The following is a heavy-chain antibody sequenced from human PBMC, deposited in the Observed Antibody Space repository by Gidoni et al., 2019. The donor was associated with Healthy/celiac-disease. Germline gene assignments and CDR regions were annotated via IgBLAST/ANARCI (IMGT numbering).Heavy chain of an antibody. CDR1: GGSILSGSYY. V-gene: IGHV4-39*01. D-gene: IGHD6-19*01. Sequence: QLQLQESGPGLVKPSETLSLPCTVSGGSILSGSYYWAWIRQPPGKGREWIGSIYYSGSTYYNPSLKIRVTISVDTSKNQFSLKLSSVTAADTAVYYCARQTGYSSGWSLLRHFDYWGQGTLVTVSS. CDR2: IYYSGST. CDR3: ARQTGYSSGWSLLRHFDY. J-gene: IGHJ4*02.